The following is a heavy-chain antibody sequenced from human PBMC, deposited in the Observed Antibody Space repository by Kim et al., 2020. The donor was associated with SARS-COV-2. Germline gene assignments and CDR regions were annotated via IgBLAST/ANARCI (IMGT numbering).Heavy chain of an antibody. CDR3: AREGSSGRFPDS. D-gene: IGHD3-10*01. Sequence: GGSLRLSCAASGFTFSNYGIHWVRQAPGKGLEWVAHTSYDESNKYYADSVEGRFTISRDNSKNTLYLQMNTLRVDDTAVYYYAREGSSGRFPDSWGQGTRVTVSS. J-gene: IGHJ4*02. CDR2: TSYDESNK. CDR1: GFTFSNYG. V-gene: IGHV3-30*03.